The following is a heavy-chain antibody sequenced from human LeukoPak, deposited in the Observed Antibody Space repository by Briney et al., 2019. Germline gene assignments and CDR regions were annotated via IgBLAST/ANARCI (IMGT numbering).Heavy chain of an antibody. CDR3: AREIPVITIFGVVTVFDP. V-gene: IGHV4-61*02. J-gene: IGHJ5*02. D-gene: IGHD3-3*01. CDR1: GGSISSGSYY. CDR2: IYTSGST. Sequence: SQTLSLTCTVYGGSISSGSYYWSWIRQPAGKGLEWIGRIYTSGSTNYNPSLKSRVTISVDTSKNQFSLKLSSVTAADTAVYYCAREIPVITIFGVVTVFDPWGQGTLVTVSS.